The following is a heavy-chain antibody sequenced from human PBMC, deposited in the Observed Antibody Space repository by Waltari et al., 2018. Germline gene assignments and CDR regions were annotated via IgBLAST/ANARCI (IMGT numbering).Heavy chain of an antibody. J-gene: IGHJ4*02. D-gene: IGHD3-3*02. Sequence: EVQLVESGGGSVQSGGSLRLSCEASGFTVSYYAMVWVRQAPGGGLEWVSSITGEGDNTYDADAVRGRFTISRVNSKNTLSLQMNSLRAEDTATYYCARVPYKNFWTGYFFFDLWGQGTLVSVSS. V-gene: IGHV3-23*04. CDR3: ARVPYKNFWTGYFFFDL. CDR2: ITGEGDNT. CDR1: GFTVSYYA.